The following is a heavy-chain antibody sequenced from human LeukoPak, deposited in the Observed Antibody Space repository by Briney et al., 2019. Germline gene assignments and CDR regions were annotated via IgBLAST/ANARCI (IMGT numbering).Heavy chain of an antibody. CDR1: GGSISSYY. CDR2: INYSGTT. CDR3: ASINCTGGSCYAYFQH. Sequence: SETLSLTCTVSGGSISSYYWTWIRQSPGKGLEWIGEINYSGTTNYNPSLKSRVTISMDTSKNQFSLKLSSVTAAGTAVYYCASINCTGGSCYAYFQHWGQGSLVTVSS. D-gene: IGHD2-15*01. J-gene: IGHJ1*01. V-gene: IGHV4-34*01.